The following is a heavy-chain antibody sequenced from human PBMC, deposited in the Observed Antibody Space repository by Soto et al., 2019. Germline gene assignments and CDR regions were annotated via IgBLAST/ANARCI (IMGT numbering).Heavy chain of an antibody. Sequence: GGSLRLSCAASGFTFSSYAMSWVRQAPGKGLEWVSAISVSGGSTYYADSGKGRFTISRDNSKNTLYLQMNSLRAEDTAVYYCAKDIREYSGYDFGDYWGQGTLVTVSS. D-gene: IGHD5-12*01. CDR2: ISVSGGST. V-gene: IGHV3-23*01. CDR1: GFTFSSYA. CDR3: AKDIREYSGYDFGDY. J-gene: IGHJ4*02.